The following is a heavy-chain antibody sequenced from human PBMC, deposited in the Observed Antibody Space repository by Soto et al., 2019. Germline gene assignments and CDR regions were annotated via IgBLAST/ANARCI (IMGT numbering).Heavy chain of an antibody. CDR3: ARDKDRQQLGGNYYYIMDV. V-gene: IGHV1-69*12. D-gene: IGHD3-3*02. CDR2: IMPVFQTP. CDR1: GGTFRTSA. J-gene: IGHJ6*02. Sequence: QVQLVQSGAEVKKPGSSVKVSCKTSGGTFRTSAISWVRQAPGHGLEWMGGIMPVFQTPDYAQKFQGRVTITADESTSTAYMELSSLGSEDTAVYYCARDKDRQQLGGNYYYIMDVWGQGTTVTVSS.